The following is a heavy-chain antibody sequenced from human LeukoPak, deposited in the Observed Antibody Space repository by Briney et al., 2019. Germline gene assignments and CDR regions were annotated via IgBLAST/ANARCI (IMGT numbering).Heavy chain of an antibody. CDR3: ARGLRQPRHYYYYMDV. V-gene: IGHV4-34*01. CDR2: INHSGST. Sequence: SETLSLTCAVYGRSFSGYYWSWIRQSPGKGLEWIEEINHSGSTNYNPSLKSRVTISVDTSKNQFSLKLSSVTAADTAMYYCARGLRQPRHYYYYMDVWGKGTTVTVSS. D-gene: IGHD1-1*01. J-gene: IGHJ6*03. CDR1: GRSFSGYY.